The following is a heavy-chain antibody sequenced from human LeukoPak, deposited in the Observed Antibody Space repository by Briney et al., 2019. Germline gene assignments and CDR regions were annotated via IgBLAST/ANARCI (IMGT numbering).Heavy chain of an antibody. J-gene: IGHJ4*02. CDR3: ARDLSYGSLDF. Sequence: GGSLRLSCAASGFMLSTHVMHWVRQAPGKGLEWVAGMWHDGTREDYADSVKGRFTISRDLSKNTLNLQMNSLRVDDTAMFYCARDLSYGSLDFRGQGTLVTVSS. V-gene: IGHV3-33*01. CDR2: MWHDGTRE. CDR1: GFMLSTHV. D-gene: IGHD1-26*01.